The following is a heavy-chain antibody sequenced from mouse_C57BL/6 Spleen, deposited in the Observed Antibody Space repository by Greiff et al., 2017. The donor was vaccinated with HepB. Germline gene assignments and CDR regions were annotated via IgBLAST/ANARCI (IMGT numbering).Heavy chain of an antibody. CDR1: GFTFSDYG. CDR3: ARTLYYGNFDWYFDV. CDR2: ISSGSSTI. Sequence: EVHLVESGGGLVKPGGSLKLSCAASGFTFSDYGMHWVSQAPEKGLEWVAYISSGSSTIYYADTVKGGFTISRDNATNTMFLQMTSLRSEDTSIYYCARTLYYGNFDWYFDVWGTGTTVTVSS. V-gene: IGHV5-17*01. J-gene: IGHJ1*03. D-gene: IGHD2-1*01.